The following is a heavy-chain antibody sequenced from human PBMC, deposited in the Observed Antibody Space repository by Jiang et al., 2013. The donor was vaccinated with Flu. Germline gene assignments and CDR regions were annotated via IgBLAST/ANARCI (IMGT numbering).Heavy chain of an antibody. CDR1: GGSISSSSYY. CDR2: IYYSGST. V-gene: IGHV4-39*01. J-gene: IGHJ6*02. Sequence: GSGLVKSSETLSLTCTVSGGSISSSSYYWGWIRQPPGKGLEWIGSIYYSGSTYYNPSLKSRVTISVDTSKNQFSLKLSSVTAADTAVYYCARRAATRPNIYYYYGMDVWGQGTTVTVSS. CDR3: ARRAATRPNIYYYYGMDV. D-gene: IGHD2-15*01.